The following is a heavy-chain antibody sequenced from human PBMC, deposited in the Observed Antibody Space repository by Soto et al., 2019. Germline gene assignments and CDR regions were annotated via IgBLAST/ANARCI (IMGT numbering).Heavy chain of an antibody. J-gene: IGHJ4*02. CDR1: GFTFSSYA. Sequence: GGSLRLSCAASGFTFSSYAMSWVRQAPGKGLEWVSAISGSGGSTYYADSVKGRFTISRDNSKNTLYLQMNSLRAEDTAVYYCAKDVQWLPFRDYFDYWGQGTLVTVSS. CDR2: ISGSGGST. D-gene: IGHD6-19*01. CDR3: AKDVQWLPFRDYFDY. V-gene: IGHV3-23*01.